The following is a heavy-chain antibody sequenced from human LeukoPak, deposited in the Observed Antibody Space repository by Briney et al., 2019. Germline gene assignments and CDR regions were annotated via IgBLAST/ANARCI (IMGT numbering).Heavy chain of an antibody. D-gene: IGHD6-6*01. CDR2: IYTSGST. J-gene: IGHJ4*02. CDR3: AREGYSSSSIDY. CDR1: GGSISSGSYY. Sequence: SETLSLTCTVSGGSISSGSYYWSWIRQPAGKGLEWIGRIYTSGSTNYNPSLKSRVTISVDTSKNQFSLKLSSVTAADTAVYYCAREGYSSSSIDYWGQGTLVTVSS. V-gene: IGHV4-61*02.